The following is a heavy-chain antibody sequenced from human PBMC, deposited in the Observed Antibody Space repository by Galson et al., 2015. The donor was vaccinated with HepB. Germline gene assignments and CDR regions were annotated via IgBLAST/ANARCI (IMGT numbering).Heavy chain of an antibody. J-gene: IGHJ1*01. CDR3: ATDEDNSGWTLNPEYFQD. V-gene: IGHV3-7*03. CDR1: GFTFSSPW. D-gene: IGHD6-19*01. Sequence: SLRLECAVSGFTFSSPWMSGLGQTQGGGLVWVANIKSDGSEKYSVASVKGGFAISRANAKNSLYLQLNSLREEDTAMYYCATDEDNSGWTLNPEYFQDWGQGTLVTVSS. CDR2: IKSDGSEK.